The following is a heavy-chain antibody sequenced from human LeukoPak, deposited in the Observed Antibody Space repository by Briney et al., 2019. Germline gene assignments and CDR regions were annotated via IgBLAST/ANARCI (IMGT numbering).Heavy chain of an antibody. Sequence: SGGSLRLSCAASGFTFSSYAMSWVRQAPGKGLEWVSAISGSGGSTYYADSVKGRFTISRDNSKNTLYLQMNSLRAEDTAVYYCAKDLGVLSVVIPNNWFDPWGQGTLVTVSS. D-gene: IGHD2-2*01. CDR3: AKDLGVLSVVIPNNWFDP. V-gene: IGHV3-23*01. CDR1: GFTFSSYA. CDR2: ISGSGGST. J-gene: IGHJ5*02.